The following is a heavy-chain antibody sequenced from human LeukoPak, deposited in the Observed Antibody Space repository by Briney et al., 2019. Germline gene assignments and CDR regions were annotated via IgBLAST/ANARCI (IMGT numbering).Heavy chain of an antibody. V-gene: IGHV4-59*02. CDR3: ARDQGYDTKRYYYYGMDV. CDR2: VYSTGTT. D-gene: IGHD3-3*01. CDR1: GGFAAYYR. J-gene: IGHJ6*02. Sequence: SETLSLTCTVSGGFAAYYRWSWIRHPPWKGLEWIGFVYSTGTTKYNPSLKSRVTISRDTSRNQFSLKLTSVTAADTAVYYCARDQGYDTKRYYYYGMDVWGQGTTVTVSS.